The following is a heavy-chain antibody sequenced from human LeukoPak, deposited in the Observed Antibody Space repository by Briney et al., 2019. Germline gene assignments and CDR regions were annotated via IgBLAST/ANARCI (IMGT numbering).Heavy chain of an antibody. CDR2: LSYDGSTK. Sequence: GGSLRLSCAASGFIFNSYAIHWVRQAPGKGLEWVAVLSYDGSTKYYADSVKGRFTISRDNSKSTLYLQMNSLRAEDTAVYYCARDSNFDYWGQGTLVTVSS. J-gene: IGHJ4*02. CDR3: ARDSNFDY. CDR1: GFIFNSYA. V-gene: IGHV3-30-3*01.